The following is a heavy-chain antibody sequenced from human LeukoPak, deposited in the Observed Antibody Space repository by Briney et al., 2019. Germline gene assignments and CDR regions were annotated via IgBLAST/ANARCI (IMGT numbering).Heavy chain of an antibody. V-gene: IGHV4-31*03. CDR1: GGSISSGDYY. Sequence: PSETLSLTCTVSGGSISSGDYYWTWIRQHPGKGLEWIGNMYHSGSTYYNPSLKSRVTISVDTSKNQFSLKLSSVTAADTAVYYCARVGQQLAKDAFDIWGQGTMVTVSS. D-gene: IGHD6-13*01. CDR2: MYHSGST. J-gene: IGHJ3*02. CDR3: ARVGQQLAKDAFDI.